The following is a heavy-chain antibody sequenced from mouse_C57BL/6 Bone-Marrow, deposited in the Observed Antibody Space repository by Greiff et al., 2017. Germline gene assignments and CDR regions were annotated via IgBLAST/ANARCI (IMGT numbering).Heavy chain of an antibody. CDR1: GYTFTDYE. J-gene: IGHJ1*03. CDR3: TRYYYGSSSYWYFDV. CDR2: IDPEPGGT. V-gene: IGHV1-15*01. D-gene: IGHD1-1*01. Sequence: VKLMESGAELVRPGASVTLSCKASGYTFTDYEMHWVKQTPVHGLEWIGAIDPEPGGTASNQKFKGKAILTADKSSSTAYMELRSLTSEDSAVYYGTRYYYGSSSYWYFDVWGTGTTVTVSS.